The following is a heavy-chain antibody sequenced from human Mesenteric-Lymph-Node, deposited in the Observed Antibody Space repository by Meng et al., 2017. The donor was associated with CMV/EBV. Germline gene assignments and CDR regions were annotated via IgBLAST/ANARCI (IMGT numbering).Heavy chain of an antibody. CDR2: INHSGSP. J-gene: IGHJ4*02. D-gene: IGHD3-3*02. V-gene: IGHV4-34*01. Sequence: FSSYDGSWIRQPPGKGLEGIGGINHSGSPYYNPSLKSRVTISVDTSNNQFSLKLTSVAAADTAVYYCARGAATRRSYKDFWSGESDYWGQGTLVTVSS. CDR3: ARGAATRRSYKDFWSGESDY. CDR1: FSSYD.